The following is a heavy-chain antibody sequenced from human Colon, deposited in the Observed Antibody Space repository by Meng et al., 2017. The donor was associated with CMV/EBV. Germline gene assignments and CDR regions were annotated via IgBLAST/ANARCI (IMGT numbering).Heavy chain of an antibody. CDR1: GYTFTNYW. CDR2: IYLGDSHV. Sequence: KVSCKASGYTFTNYWIGWVRQMPGNGLEWMGIIYLGDSHVRYSPSFQGQITISADKSSGTAYFQWSSLKASHTAIYYCARLGPYVSSFLAKYWGQGTLVTVSS. V-gene: IGHV5-51*01. J-gene: IGHJ4*02. D-gene: IGHD3-10*02. CDR3: ARLGPYVSSFLAKY.